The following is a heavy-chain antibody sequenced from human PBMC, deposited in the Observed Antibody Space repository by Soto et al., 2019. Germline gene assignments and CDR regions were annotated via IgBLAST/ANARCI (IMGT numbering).Heavy chain of an antibody. V-gene: IGHV3-9*01. CDR1: GFTFDDYA. CDR2: INWNSGSI. CDR3: VTDEGINWYSGHFRH. Sequence: EVQLLESGGGLVQPGRSLRLSCAASGFTFDDYAMNWVRQFPGKGLEWVSGINWNSGSIGYGDSVKGRFAISRDNAKNSLHLQINSLLAEDTAFYYCVTDEGINWYSGHFRHWGQGTLVTVSS. J-gene: IGHJ1*01. D-gene: IGHD6-13*01.